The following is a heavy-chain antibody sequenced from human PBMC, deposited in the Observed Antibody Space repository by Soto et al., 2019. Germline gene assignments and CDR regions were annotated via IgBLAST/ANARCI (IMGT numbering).Heavy chain of an antibody. Sequence: ASEKVSCKASGYTFTSYGMSWVRQAPGQGLEWMGWISAYNGDTNYAQKLQGRVTVTTDTSTSTAYMELRSLRSDDTAVYYCARDHCSSTSCYTAVDSWGQGTLVTVSS. CDR1: GYTFTSYG. V-gene: IGHV1-18*04. CDR2: ISAYNGDT. D-gene: IGHD2-2*02. J-gene: IGHJ4*02. CDR3: ARDHCSSTSCYTAVDS.